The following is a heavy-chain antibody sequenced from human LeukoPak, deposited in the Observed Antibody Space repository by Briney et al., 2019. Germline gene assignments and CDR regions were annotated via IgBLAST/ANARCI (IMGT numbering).Heavy chain of an antibody. CDR1: RFTFSTYI. Sequence: GGSLRLSCAASRFTFSTYIMNWVRQAPGKGLEWVSSISTGSNYIYYADSVKGRFTISRDNSKDTLYLQMNSLRAEDTAVYYCARKRVAGLFDYWGQGTLVTVSS. V-gene: IGHV3-21*04. CDR3: ARKRVAGLFDY. CDR2: ISTGSNYI. D-gene: IGHD6-19*01. J-gene: IGHJ4*02.